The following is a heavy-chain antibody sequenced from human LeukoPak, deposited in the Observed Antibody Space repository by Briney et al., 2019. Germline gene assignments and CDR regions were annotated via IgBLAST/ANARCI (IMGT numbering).Heavy chain of an antibody. V-gene: IGHV3-53*01. D-gene: IGHD3-22*01. Sequence: GGSLRLSCAASGFTVSSNYMSWVRQAPGKGLEWVSVIYSSGSTYYADSVKGRFTISRDNSKNTLYLQMNSLRAEDTAVYYCARSYDSSGYSDPFDYWGQGTLVTVSS. CDR3: ARSYDSSGYSDPFDY. CDR2: IYSSGST. J-gene: IGHJ4*02. CDR1: GFTVSSNY.